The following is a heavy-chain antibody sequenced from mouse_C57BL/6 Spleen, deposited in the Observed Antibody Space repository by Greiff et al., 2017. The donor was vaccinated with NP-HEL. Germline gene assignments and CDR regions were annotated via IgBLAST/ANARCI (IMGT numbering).Heavy chain of an antibody. J-gene: IGHJ4*01. D-gene: IGHD1-1*01. CDR2: IYPGDGDT. Sequence: QVQLQQSGPELVKPGASVKISCKASGYAFSSSWMNWVKQRPGKGLEWIGRIYPGDGDTNYNGKFKGKATLTADKSSSTAYMQLSSLTSEDSAVYFCATITTRAMGCWGQGTSVTVSS. CDR3: ATITTRAMGC. CDR1: GYAFSSSW. V-gene: IGHV1-82*01.